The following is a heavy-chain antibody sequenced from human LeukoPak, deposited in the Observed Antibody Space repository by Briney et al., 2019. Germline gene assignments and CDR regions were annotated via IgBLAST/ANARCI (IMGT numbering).Heavy chain of an antibody. CDR1: GGSISSYY. CDR3: ASGGLYGDYTDY. V-gene: IGHV4-4*07. Sequence: SETLSLTCTVSGGSISSYYWSWIRQPAGKGLGWIGRIYTSGSTNYNPSLKSRVTMSVDTSKNQFSLKLSSATAADTAVYYCASGGLYGDYTDYWGQGTLVTVSS. CDR2: IYTSGST. J-gene: IGHJ4*02. D-gene: IGHD2-2*02.